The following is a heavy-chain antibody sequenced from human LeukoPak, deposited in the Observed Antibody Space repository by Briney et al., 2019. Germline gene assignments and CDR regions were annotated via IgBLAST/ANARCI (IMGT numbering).Heavy chain of an antibody. Sequence: ASVKVSCKASGYTFSNFAMHWVRQAPGQRLEWMGWINAANGNTKYSQKFQGRVTITSDTSATTAYMELSSLKSEDTAVYYCARSAKGDILTGFYAMDVWGQGTTVTVSS. CDR3: ARSAKGDILTGFYAMDV. D-gene: IGHD3-9*01. CDR1: GYTFSNFA. CDR2: INAANGNT. J-gene: IGHJ6*02. V-gene: IGHV1-3*01.